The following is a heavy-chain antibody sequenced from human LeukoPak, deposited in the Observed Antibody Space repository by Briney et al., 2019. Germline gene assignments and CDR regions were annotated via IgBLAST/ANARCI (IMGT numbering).Heavy chain of an antibody. CDR1: GYTLTELS. D-gene: IGHD5-12*01. Sequence: ASVKVSCKVSGYTLTELSMHWVRQAPGKGLEWMGGFDPEDGETIYAQKFQGRVTMTEDTSTDTAYMALSSLRSEDTAVYYCATDSSGYDLTRFDYWGQGTLVTVSS. CDR3: ATDSSGYDLTRFDY. V-gene: IGHV1-24*01. CDR2: FDPEDGET. J-gene: IGHJ4*02.